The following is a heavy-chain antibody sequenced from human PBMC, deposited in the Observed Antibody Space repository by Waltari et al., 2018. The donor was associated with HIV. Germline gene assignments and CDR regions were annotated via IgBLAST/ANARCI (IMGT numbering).Heavy chain of an antibody. CDR1: GFASVPYA. V-gene: IGHV3-23*01. Sequence: EVQLLESGGGLVQPGGSRRLSCAAPGFASVPYAITWVRQSPERGVECVAAVSGSGAKSFYADSVKGRFTISRDNSKNTVFLQMNSLRAADTAIYYCAKAYYENTAYYYDFWGRGTRVTVSS. CDR2: VSGSGAKS. D-gene: IGHD3-22*01. CDR3: AKAYYENTAYYYDF. J-gene: IGHJ4*02.